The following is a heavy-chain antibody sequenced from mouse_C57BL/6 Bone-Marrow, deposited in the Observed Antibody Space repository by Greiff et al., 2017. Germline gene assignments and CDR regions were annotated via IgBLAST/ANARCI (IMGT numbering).Heavy chain of an antibody. Sequence: EVKVVESGGGLVQSGRSLRLSCATSGFTFSDFYMEWVRQAPGKGLEWIAASRNKANDYTTEYSASVKGRFVVSRDTSQSILYLQMNALRAEDTAIYYCARDALYGSSPAWFAYWGRGTLVTVSA. CDR3: ARDALYGSSPAWFAY. D-gene: IGHD1-1*01. V-gene: IGHV7-1*01. CDR1: GFTFSDFY. CDR2: SRNKANDYTT. J-gene: IGHJ3*01.